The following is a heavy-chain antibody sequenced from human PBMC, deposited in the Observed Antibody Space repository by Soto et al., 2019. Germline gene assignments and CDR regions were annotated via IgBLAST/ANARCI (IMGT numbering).Heavy chain of an antibody. CDR3: ARERKESSGYYDPEPGFDY. CDR2: IYHTGST. J-gene: IGHJ4*02. CDR1: GGSISSSNW. V-gene: IGHV4-4*02. D-gene: IGHD3-22*01. Sequence: PSETLSLTCAVSGGSISSSNWWSWVRQPPGKGLEWIGEIYHTGSTNYNPSLKSRVTISVDKSKNQFSLNLSSVTAADTAVYYCARERKESSGYYDPEPGFDYWGQGTLVTVSS.